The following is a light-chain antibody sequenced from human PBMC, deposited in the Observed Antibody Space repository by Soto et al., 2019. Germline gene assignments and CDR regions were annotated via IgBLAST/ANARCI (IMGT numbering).Light chain of an antibody. V-gene: IGKV1-16*02. J-gene: IGKJ3*01. CDR3: QQYKDHPFT. Sequence: DIQMTQSPSSLSASIGDRVTITCRASQGISASLTWFQQRPGKAPKSLIYDASSLQSGVPSKFSGSGSGTDFTLTTSSLQPEDFGTYYCQQYKDHPFTFGPGTKVDIK. CDR2: DAS. CDR1: QGISAS.